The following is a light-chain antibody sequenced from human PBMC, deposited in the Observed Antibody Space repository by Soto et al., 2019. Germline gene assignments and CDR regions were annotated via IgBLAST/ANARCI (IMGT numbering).Light chain of an antibody. Sequence: DIQMTQSPSSLSASVGDRVTITCRASEGISNFLVWYQQKPGKAPKLLIYVASTLQSGVPSRFSGSGSGTEFTLTISSLQPEDVANYYCQNYNSVPYTFGGGTKVEI. J-gene: IGKJ4*01. V-gene: IGKV1-27*01. CDR2: VAS. CDR1: EGISNF. CDR3: QNYNSVPYT.